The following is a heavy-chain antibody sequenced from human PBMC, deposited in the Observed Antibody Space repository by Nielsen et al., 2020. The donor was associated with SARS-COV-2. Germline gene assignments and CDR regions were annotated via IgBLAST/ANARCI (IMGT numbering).Heavy chain of an antibody. CDR3: AKGGRITIFGGGRNWFDP. CDR1: GFTFNNYA. CDR2: ISGSGGST. J-gene: IGHJ5*02. D-gene: IGHD3-3*01. Sequence: GESLKISCAASGFTFNNYAMNWVRQAPGKGLEWVSAISGSGGSTYYADSVKGRFTISRDNSKNTLYLQMNSLRAEDTAVYYCAKGGRITIFGGGRNWFDPWGQGTLVTVSS. V-gene: IGHV3-23*01.